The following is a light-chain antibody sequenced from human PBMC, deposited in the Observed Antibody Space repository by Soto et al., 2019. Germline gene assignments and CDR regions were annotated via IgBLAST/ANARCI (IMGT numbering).Light chain of an antibody. CDR2: DAS. CDR1: QSISSW. Sequence: IPITQSPSTLSASVGDKVTITCRASQSISSWLAWYQQKPGKAPKLLIYDASSLESGVPSRFSGSGSGTEFTLTLSSLQPDDFATYYCQQYNSYSSTFGQGAKVDI. J-gene: IGKJ1*01. CDR3: QQYNSYSST. V-gene: IGKV1-5*01.